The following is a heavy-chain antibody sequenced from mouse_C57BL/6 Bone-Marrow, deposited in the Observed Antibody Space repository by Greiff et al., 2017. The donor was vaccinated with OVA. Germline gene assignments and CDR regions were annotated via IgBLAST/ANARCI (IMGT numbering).Heavy chain of an antibody. Sequence: QVQLQQPGAELVKPGASVKLSCKASGYTFTSYWMHWVKQRPGQGLEWIGMIHPNSGSTNYNEKFKSKATLTVAKSSSTAYMQLSSLTSEDSAVYYCAREGLYYYGSSSFDYWGQGTTRTVSS. V-gene: IGHV1-64*01. CDR3: AREGLYYYGSSSFDY. CDR1: GYTFTSYW. D-gene: IGHD1-1*01. CDR2: IHPNSGST. J-gene: IGHJ2*01.